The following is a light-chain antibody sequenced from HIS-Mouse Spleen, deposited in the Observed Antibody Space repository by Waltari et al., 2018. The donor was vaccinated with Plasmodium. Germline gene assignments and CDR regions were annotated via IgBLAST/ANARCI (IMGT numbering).Light chain of an antibody. CDR1: ALPKQY. CDR2: KDR. Sequence: SYELTQPPSVSVSPGQTARITCSGDALPKQYAYWYQQKPGQAPVLGIYKDRERPSGIPERLSGSSAGKTVTLTISGVQAEDEADYYCQSADSSGTYRVFGGGTKLTVL. V-gene: IGLV3-25*03. J-gene: IGLJ2*01. CDR3: QSADSSGTYRV.